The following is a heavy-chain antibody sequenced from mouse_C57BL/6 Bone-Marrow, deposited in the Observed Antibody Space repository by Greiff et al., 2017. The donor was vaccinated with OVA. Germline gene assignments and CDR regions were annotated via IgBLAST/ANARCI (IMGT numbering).Heavy chain of an antibody. D-gene: IGHD1-1*01. CDR3: AFYYGSSYRYFEV. V-gene: IGHV1-39*01. Sequence: VQLQQSGPELVKPGASVKISCKASGYSFTDYNMNWVKQSNGKSLEWIGVINPNYGTTSYNQKFKGKATLTVDQSSSTAYMQLNSLTSEDSAVYNCAFYYGSSYRYFEVWGTGTTVTVSS. J-gene: IGHJ1*03. CDR2: INPNYGTT. CDR1: GYSFTDYN.